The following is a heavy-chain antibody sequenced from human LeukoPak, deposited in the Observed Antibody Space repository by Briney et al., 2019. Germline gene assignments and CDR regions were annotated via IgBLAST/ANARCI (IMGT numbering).Heavy chain of an antibody. J-gene: IGHJ3*02. CDR3: ARSVGVVGATSAFDI. V-gene: IGHV3-30-3*01. CDR2: ISYDGSNK. CDR1: GFTFSSYA. Sequence: GGSLRLSCAASGFTFSSYAMHWVRQAPGKGLEWVAVISYDGSNKYYADSVKGRFTISRDNSKNTLYLQMNSLRAEDTAVYYCARSVGVVGATSAFDIWGQGTMVTVSS. D-gene: IGHD1-26*01.